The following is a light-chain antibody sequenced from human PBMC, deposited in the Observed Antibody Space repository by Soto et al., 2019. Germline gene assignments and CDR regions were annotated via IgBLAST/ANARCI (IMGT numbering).Light chain of an antibody. Sequence: DIVMTQSPDSLAVSLGERATINCKSIQSVLYSSTNKNYLAWYQQKAGQPPKLLIYWASTRESGVPDRISGSGSGTDFTLTISSLQAEDVAVYYCQQYYSSPRTFGQGTKLEIK. CDR1: QSVLYSSTNKNY. CDR3: QQYYSSPRT. V-gene: IGKV4-1*01. CDR2: WAS. J-gene: IGKJ2*01.